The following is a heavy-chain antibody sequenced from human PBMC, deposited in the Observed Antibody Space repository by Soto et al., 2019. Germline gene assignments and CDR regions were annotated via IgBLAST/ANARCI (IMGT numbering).Heavy chain of an antibody. V-gene: IGHV4-39*01. CDR1: GGSISSSSYY. J-gene: IGHJ4*02. CDR3: TRHAIGVVVPAAIRN. Sequence: SETLSLTCAVSGGSISSSSYYWDWIRQPPGKGLEWIGTIYYSGTSNYNPSLKSRVTISVDTSKNQFSLKLSSVTAADTAVYYCTRHAIGVVVPAAIRNWGQGSLVTVSS. CDR2: IYYSGTS. D-gene: IGHD2-21*01.